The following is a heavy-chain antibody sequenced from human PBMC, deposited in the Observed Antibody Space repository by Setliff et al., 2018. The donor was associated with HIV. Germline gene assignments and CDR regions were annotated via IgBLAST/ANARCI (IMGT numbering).Heavy chain of an antibody. J-gene: IGHJ4*02. D-gene: IGHD5-18*01. CDR2: INQNGREK. V-gene: IGHV3-7*03. Sequence: GGSLRLSCAASGFTSGFTFTNYWMSWVRQAPGKGLEWVANINQNGREKYYVDSVKGRFTISRDNVKNSLYLQMNSLRAEDTAVYYCATRIQLCYWGQGTLVTVSS. CDR1: GFTSGFTFTNYW. CDR3: ATRIQLCY.